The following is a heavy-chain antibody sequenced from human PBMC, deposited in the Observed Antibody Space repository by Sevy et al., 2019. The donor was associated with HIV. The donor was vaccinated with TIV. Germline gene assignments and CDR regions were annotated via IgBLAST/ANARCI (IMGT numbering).Heavy chain of an antibody. V-gene: IGHV1-18*01. Sequence: ASVKVSCKASGYTFTRYGISWVRQAPGQGLEWMGWISAYNGNTNYAQKLQGRVTMTTDTSTSTAYMELRSLRSDDTAVYYCARDPRPGIAANYHFDYWGQGTLVTVSS. CDR2: ISAYNGNT. J-gene: IGHJ4*02. D-gene: IGHD6-13*01. CDR1: GYTFTRYG. CDR3: ARDPRPGIAANYHFDY.